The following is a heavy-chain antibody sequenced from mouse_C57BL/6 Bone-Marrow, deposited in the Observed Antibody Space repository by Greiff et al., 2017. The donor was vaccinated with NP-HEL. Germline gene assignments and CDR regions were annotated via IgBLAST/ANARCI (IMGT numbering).Heavy chain of an antibody. CDR3: TVPDYYGSRWAMDY. V-gene: IGHV6-3*01. CDR1: GFTFSNYW. Sequence: EVMLVESGGGLVQPGGSMKLSCVASGFTFSNYWMNWVRQSPEKGLEWVAQIRLKSDNYATHYAESVKGRFTISRDDSKSSVYLQMNNLRAEDTVIYYCTVPDYYGSRWAMDYWGQGTSVTVSS. J-gene: IGHJ4*01. CDR2: IRLKSDNYAT. D-gene: IGHD1-1*01.